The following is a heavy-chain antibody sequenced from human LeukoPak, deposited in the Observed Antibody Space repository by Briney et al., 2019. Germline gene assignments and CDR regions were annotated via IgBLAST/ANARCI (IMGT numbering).Heavy chain of an antibody. CDR3: AKRGTTWDLDY. V-gene: IGHV3-33*06. CDR2: ISYDGNTI. CDR1: GFRFSSYA. Sequence: PGGPLRLSCGASGFRFSSYAMHWVRQAPGKGLEWVAVISYDGNTIYYADSVKGRFTISRDYSKNTLHLQMNSLRAEDTAVYYCAKRGTTWDLDYWGQGTLVTVSS. J-gene: IGHJ4*02. D-gene: IGHD3-16*01.